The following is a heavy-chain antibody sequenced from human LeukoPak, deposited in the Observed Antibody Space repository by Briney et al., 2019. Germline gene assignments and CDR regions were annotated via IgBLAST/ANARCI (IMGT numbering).Heavy chain of an antibody. V-gene: IGHV3-21*06. CDR3: VRDVGAVRGEVYFDY. Sequence: GGSLRLSCAASGFTFSSYSMNWVRLSPGKGLEWVSSITGSGPYMLYADSVKHRFTISRDNTKNLLYLEMNSLRAEDTAMYFCVRDVGAVRGEVYFDYWGQGTLVTVSS. CDR2: ITGSGPYM. CDR1: GFTFSSYS. J-gene: IGHJ4*02. D-gene: IGHD3-10*01.